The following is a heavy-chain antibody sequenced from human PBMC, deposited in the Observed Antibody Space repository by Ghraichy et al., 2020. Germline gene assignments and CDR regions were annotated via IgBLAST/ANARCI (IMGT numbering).Heavy chain of an antibody. D-gene: IGHD5-12*01. CDR3: ARGRGSGYAWGLVSYYYGMHA. V-gene: IGHV4-34*01. J-gene: IGHJ6*02. CDR1: GGFFSGYY. CDR2: INHSGST. Sequence: SETLSLTCAVYGGFFSGYYWSWIRQPPGKGLECIGEINHSGSTNYNPYLKSRVTISVDTSKNQFSLKLSSLTAADTAVYYCARGRGSGYAWGLVSYYYGMHARRQGPT.